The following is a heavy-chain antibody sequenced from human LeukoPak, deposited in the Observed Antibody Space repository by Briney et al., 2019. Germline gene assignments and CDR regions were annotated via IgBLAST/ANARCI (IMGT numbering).Heavy chain of an antibody. CDR2: IYYSGST. J-gene: IGHJ4*02. CDR1: GGSISSGGYY. Sequence: SETLSLTCTVSGGSISSGGYYWSWIRQHPGKGLERIGYIYYSGSTYYNPSLKSRVTISVDTSKNQFSLKLSSVTAADTAVYYCARGGIAVAIDYWGQGTLVTVSS. D-gene: IGHD6-19*01. CDR3: ARGGIAVAIDY. V-gene: IGHV4-31*03.